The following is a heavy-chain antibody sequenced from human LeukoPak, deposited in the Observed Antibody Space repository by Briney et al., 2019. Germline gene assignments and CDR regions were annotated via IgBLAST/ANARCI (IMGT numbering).Heavy chain of an antibody. CDR3: AKVGGSSWYYYYGMDV. D-gene: IGHD6-13*01. CDR1: GFTVSSNY. V-gene: IGHV3-23*01. CDR2: ISGSGGST. J-gene: IGHJ6*02. Sequence: PGGSLRLSCAASGFTVSSNYMSWVRQAPGKGLEWVAAISGSGGSTYYADSVKGRFTISRDNSKNTLYLQMNSLRAEDTAVYYCAKVGGSSWYYYYGMDVWGQGTTVTVSS.